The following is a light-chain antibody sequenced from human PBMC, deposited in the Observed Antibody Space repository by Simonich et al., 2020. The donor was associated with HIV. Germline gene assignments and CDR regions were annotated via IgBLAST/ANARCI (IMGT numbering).Light chain of an antibody. V-gene: IGLV2-14*01. Sequence: QSALTQPASVSGSPGQSITISCTGTGSDVGVYNYVSWYQQHPGKAPKLMIYDISKRPSGVSNRFSGSKSGNTASLTISGLQAEDEADYYCSSYTSGTTYVLFGGGTKLTVL. CDR3: SSYTSGTTYVL. CDR1: GSDVGVYNY. J-gene: IGLJ2*01. CDR2: DIS.